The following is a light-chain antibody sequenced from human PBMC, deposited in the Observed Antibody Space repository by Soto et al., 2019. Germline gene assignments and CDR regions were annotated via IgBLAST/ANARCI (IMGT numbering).Light chain of an antibody. CDR1: SSNIGAGYD. CDR2: GNS. CDR3: QSYDSSLSGVV. V-gene: IGLV1-40*01. Sequence: QSVLTQPPSVSGAPVQRVTISCTGSSSNIGAGYDVHWYQQFPGTAPKLLIYGNSNRPSGVPDRFSGSKSVTSASLAITGLQAEDEADYYCQSYDSSLSGVVFGGGTKRTVL. J-gene: IGLJ2*01.